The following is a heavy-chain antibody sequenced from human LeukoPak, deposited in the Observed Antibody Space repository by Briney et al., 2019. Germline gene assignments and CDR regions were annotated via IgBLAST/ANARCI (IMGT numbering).Heavy chain of an antibody. CDR2: INPSGGST. CDR1: GYTFTSYY. V-gene: IGHV1-46*01. J-gene: IGHJ4*02. Sequence: ASVKVSYKASGYTFTSYYMHWVRQAPGQGLEWMGIINPSGGSTSYAQKFQGRVTMTRDTSTSTVYMELSSLRSEDTAVYYCAREVYYYGSGSYYFDYWGQGTLVTVSS. CDR3: AREVYYYGSGSYYFDY. D-gene: IGHD3-10*01.